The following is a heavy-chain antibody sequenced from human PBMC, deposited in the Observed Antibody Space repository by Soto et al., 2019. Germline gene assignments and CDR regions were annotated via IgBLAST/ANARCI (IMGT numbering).Heavy chain of an antibody. D-gene: IGHD3-22*01. Sequence: QVQLVQSGAEVKKPGDTVKVSCKTSGDTLHSNYLHWVRQAPGQGPEWMGIIYPSGRAPTYAQKFTRRPTMTRDPSTAPGYLDPRRLTSDATGAYYCARAGQGGSYDSSGRAHYLVDRWGQATLVTVSS. CDR3: ARAGQGGSYDSSGRAHYLVDR. CDR2: IYPSGRAP. CDR1: GDTLHSNY. J-gene: IGHJ5*02. V-gene: IGHV1-46*02.